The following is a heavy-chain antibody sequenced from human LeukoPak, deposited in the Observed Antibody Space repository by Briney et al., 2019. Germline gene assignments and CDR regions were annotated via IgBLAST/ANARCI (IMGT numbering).Heavy chain of an antibody. J-gene: IGHJ4*02. D-gene: IGHD1-26*01. CDR2: FDPEDGET. CDR3: ASIIVGATRGDRVFDY. CDR1: GYTLAELS. V-gene: IGHV1-24*01. Sequence: GASVKVSCKVSGYTLAELSMHWVRQAPGKGLEWMGGFDPEDGETIYAQKFQGRVTMTEDTSTDTAYMELSSLRSEDTAVYYCASIIVGATRGDRVFDYWGQGTLVTVSS.